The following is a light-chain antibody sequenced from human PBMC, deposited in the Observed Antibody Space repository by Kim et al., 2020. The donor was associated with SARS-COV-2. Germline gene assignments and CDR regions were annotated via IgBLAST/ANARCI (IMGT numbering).Light chain of an antibody. CDR2: GAS. CDR3: HQYDTLPFT. V-gene: IGKV1-16*02. J-gene: IGKJ4*01. CDR1: QGINNH. Sequence: SASVGDRVPTTCRASQGINNHVAWFQQKPGKAPKSLMYGASSLHSGVPSQFSGSGSGTDFTLTISSLQPDDFATYYCHQYDTLPFTFGGGTKVEI.